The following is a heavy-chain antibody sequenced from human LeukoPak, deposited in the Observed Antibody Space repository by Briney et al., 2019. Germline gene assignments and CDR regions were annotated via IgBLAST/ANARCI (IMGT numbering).Heavy chain of an antibody. V-gene: IGHV3-30-3*02. D-gene: IGHD1-26*01. CDR3: AKKVGATDY. CDR2: ISYDGSNK. J-gene: IGHJ4*02. Sequence: GGSLRLSCAASGFTFSGNPIHWVRQAPGKGLEWVAVISYDGSNKYYADSVKGRFTIYRDNSKNTLYLQMNSLRAEDTAVYYCAKKVGATDYWGQGTLVTVSS. CDR1: GFTFSGNP.